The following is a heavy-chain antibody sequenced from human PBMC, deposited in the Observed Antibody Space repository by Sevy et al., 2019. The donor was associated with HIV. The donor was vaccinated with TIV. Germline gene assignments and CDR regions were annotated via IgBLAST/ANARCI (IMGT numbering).Heavy chain of an antibody. Sequence: GGSLRLSCAASGFIFSGYNMHWVRQAPGKGLEWVSSISTSSTYIYQADSVKDRFTISRDNAQNSVYLQMNSLRVEDTALYYCARGSCIGGSCHTGYHGMDVWGQRTTVTVSS. V-gene: IGHV3-21*06. CDR1: GFIFSGYN. J-gene: IGHJ6*02. D-gene: IGHD2-15*01. CDR3: ARGSCIGGSCHTGYHGMDV. CDR2: ISTSSTYI.